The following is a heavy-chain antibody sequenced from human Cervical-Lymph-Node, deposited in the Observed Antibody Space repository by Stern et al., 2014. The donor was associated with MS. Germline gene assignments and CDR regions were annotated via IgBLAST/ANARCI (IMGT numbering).Heavy chain of an antibody. V-gene: IGHV4-34*01. J-gene: IGHJ6*02. D-gene: IGHD2-2*01. CDR1: GGSFSGYY. Sequence: QVQLQQWGAGLLKPSETLSLTCAVYGGSFSGYYWSWIRQPPGKGLEWIGEITHSGSTNYNPSLKSRGTISVDTSKNQFSLKLSSVTAADTAVYYCARARAFNCSSTSCYYGMDVWGQGTTVTVSS. CDR2: ITHSGST. CDR3: ARARAFNCSSTSCYYGMDV.